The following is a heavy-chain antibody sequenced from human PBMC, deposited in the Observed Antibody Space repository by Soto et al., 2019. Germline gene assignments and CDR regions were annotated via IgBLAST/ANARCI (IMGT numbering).Heavy chain of an antibody. CDR1: GVMFRNSW. J-gene: IGHJ5*02. V-gene: IGHV3-7*04. Sequence: GGSLRLSCAASGVMFRNSWMSWVRQTQGKGLEWVANIKEDGSEKHYMDSVKGRLTISRDNAKNSLYLQMNSLRAEDTAVYYCARDGGDYGSNWFDPWGQGT. CDR2: IKEDGSEK. D-gene: IGHD3-16*01. CDR3: ARDGGDYGSNWFDP.